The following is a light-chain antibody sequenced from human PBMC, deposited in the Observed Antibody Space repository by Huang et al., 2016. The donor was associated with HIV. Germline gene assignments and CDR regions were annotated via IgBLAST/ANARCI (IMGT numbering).Light chain of an antibody. J-gene: IGKJ5*01. Sequence: EIVLTQSPGTLSLSPGERATLSCRASQSISSSYLAWYQQKLGPAPRLLIYGASSRGSGVPDRFSGSGSGTDFILTISRLEPEDFAMYYCQQYGSTITFGQGTRLEIK. CDR3: QQYGSTIT. CDR1: QSISSSY. V-gene: IGKV3-20*01. CDR2: GAS.